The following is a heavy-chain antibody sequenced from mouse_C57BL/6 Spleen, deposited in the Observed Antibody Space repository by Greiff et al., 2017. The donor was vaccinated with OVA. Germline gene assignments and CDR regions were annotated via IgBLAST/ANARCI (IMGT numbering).Heavy chain of an antibody. V-gene: IGHV14-2*01. J-gene: IGHJ4*01. Sequence: VQLQQSGAELVKPGASVKLSCTASGFTIKDYYMPWVKQRTEQGLEWIGRIDPEDGETKYAPKFQGKATITADTSSNTAYLQLSSLTSEDTAVYYCARDSSGPYYAMDYWGQGTSVTVSS. CDR3: ARDSSGPYYAMDY. CDR1: GFTIKDYY. CDR2: IDPEDGET. D-gene: IGHD3-2*02.